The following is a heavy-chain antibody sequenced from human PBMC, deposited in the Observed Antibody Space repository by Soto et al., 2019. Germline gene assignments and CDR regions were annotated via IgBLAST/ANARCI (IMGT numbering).Heavy chain of an antibody. Sequence: QVQLVQSGAEVKKPGASVKVSCKASGYTFTSYDINWVRQATGQGLEWMGWMNPNSGNTGYAQKFQGRVNMTRNTSISTAYMELSSLRSEDTAVYYCARGRYYDFWSGYPLTYRPHLDYWGQGTLVTVSS. J-gene: IGHJ4*02. CDR3: ARGRYYDFWSGYPLTYRPHLDY. CDR1: GYTFTSYD. D-gene: IGHD3-3*01. CDR2: MNPNSGNT. V-gene: IGHV1-8*01.